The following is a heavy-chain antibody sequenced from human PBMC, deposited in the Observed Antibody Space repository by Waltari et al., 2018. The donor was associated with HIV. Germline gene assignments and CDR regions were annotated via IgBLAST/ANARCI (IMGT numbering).Heavy chain of an antibody. V-gene: IGHV1-24*01. J-gene: IGHJ6*02. D-gene: IGHD6-19*01. CDR3: ATARQWLVDSGMDV. Sequence: QVQLVQSGAEVKRPGASVKVSCKVSGYILTELSIHWVRQAPGKGLEWVGIFDPADGTTTYAQKFQGRVTMTEDTSTDTASMEVSSLRSEDTAVYYCATARQWLVDSGMDVWGQGTTVTVSS. CDR2: FDPADGTT. CDR1: GYILTELS.